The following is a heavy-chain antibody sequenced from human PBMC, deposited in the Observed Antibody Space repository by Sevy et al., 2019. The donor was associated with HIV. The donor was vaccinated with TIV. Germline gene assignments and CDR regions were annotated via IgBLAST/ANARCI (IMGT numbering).Heavy chain of an antibody. V-gene: IGHV3-23*01. J-gene: IGHJ4*02. CDR1: EFRLSNYA. Sequence: GGSLRLSCVASEFRLSNYAMNWVRQAPGKGLERVSGISGSGGSSYYADSVKGRFTISRDNSKNTLYLQMNSLRAEDTAMYYGAKDLYYDNSLFDYWGQGILVSVSS. CDR2: ISGSGGSS. CDR3: AKDLYYDNSLFDY. D-gene: IGHD3-22*01.